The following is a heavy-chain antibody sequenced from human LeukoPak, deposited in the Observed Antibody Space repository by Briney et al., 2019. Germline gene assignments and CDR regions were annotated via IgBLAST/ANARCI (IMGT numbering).Heavy chain of an antibody. V-gene: IGHV3-21*01. CDR2: ISSTSWYL. Sequence: GGSLRLSCVVSGFTFTSYTMNWVRQAPGKGLEWVSSISSTSWYLYHAGSLKGRFTTSRDNAKNSVYLQMNGLRVEDTAVYYCAREISEEGFDYWGQGTLVTVSS. CDR1: GFTFTSYT. J-gene: IGHJ4*02. CDR3: AREISEEGFDY.